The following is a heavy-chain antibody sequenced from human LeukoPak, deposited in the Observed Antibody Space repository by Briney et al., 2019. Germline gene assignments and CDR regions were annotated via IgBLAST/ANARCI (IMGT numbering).Heavy chain of an antibody. Sequence: SETPSLTCAVYGGSFSGYYWSWIRQPPGKGLEWIGEINHSGSTNYNPSLKSRVTISVDTSKNQFSLKLSSVTAADTAVYYCARDVRGSGSYHLDYWGQGTLVTVSS. CDR2: INHSGST. J-gene: IGHJ4*02. CDR3: ARDVRGSGSYHLDY. D-gene: IGHD3-10*01. CDR1: GGSFSGYY. V-gene: IGHV4-34*01.